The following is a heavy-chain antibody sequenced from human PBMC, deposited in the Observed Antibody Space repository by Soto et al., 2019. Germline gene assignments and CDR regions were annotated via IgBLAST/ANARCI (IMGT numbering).Heavy chain of an antibody. CDR2: IYYSGST. D-gene: IGHD2-15*01. Sequence: TLSLTCTVSGGSISSSSYYWGWIRQPPGKGLEWIGSIYYSGSTYYNPSLKSRVTISVDTSKNQFSLKLSSVTAADTAVYYCARSRYCSGGSCYWFDPWGQGTLVTVSS. CDR3: ARSRYCSGGSCYWFDP. J-gene: IGHJ5*02. CDR1: GGSISSSSYY. V-gene: IGHV4-39*01.